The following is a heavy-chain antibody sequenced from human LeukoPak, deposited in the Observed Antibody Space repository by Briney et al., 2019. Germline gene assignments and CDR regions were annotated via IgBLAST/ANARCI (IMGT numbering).Heavy chain of an antibody. J-gene: IGHJ5*02. D-gene: IGHD6-13*01. CDR1: GYSISSGYF. Sequence: SETLSLTCTVSGYSISSGYFWGWIRQPPGKGLEWIGTIYNSGSTYYNASLESRVTISVDTSKNQFSLMLSSVTAADTAAYYCARAYSSSWYFNWFDPWGQGTLVTVSS. CDR2: IYNSGST. CDR3: ARAYSSSWYFNWFDP. V-gene: IGHV4-38-2*02.